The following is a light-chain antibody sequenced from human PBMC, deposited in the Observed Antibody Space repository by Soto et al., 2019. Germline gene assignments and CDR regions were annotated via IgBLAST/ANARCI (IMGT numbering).Light chain of an antibody. V-gene: IGKV1-9*01. Sequence: IQLTQSPSSLSASVGDRVTITCRASQDISTYLAWYHQKPGKAPKLLIYSASTLQSGVPSRFSGRGSGTDFTLTISSLQPEDFGTYYCQQADSYPRTFGPGTTVDI. CDR3: QQADSYPRT. J-gene: IGKJ3*01. CDR2: SAS. CDR1: QDISTY.